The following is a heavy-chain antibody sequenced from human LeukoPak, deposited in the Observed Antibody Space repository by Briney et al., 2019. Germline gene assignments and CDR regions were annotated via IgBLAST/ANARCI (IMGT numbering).Heavy chain of an antibody. D-gene: IGHD3-3*01. V-gene: IGHV3-23*01. J-gene: IGHJ5*02. CDR2: ISGSGGST. CDR1: GFTFSSYA. Sequence: GGSLRLSCAASGFTFSSYAMSWVRQAPGKGLEWVSAISGSGGSTYYADSVKGRFTISRDNSKNTLYLQMNSLRAEDTAVYYCAKVGLRFLERWNQFDPWGQGTLVTVSS. CDR3: AKVGLRFLERWNQFDP.